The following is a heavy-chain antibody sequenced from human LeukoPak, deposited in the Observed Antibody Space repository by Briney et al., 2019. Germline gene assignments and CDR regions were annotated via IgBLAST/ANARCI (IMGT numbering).Heavy chain of an antibody. D-gene: IGHD4-17*01. CDR2: ISGSGGNT. CDR1: GFTFNNYA. CDR3: AKRPDYGDYYFYFDH. J-gene: IGHJ4*02. Sequence: GGSLRLSCAASGFTFNNYAMTWVRQAPGKGLEWVSAISGSGGNTYYADSVKGRFTISRDNSKNSLYLQMNSLRAEDTAVYYCAKRPDYGDYYFYFDHWGQGTLVTVSS. V-gene: IGHV3-23*01.